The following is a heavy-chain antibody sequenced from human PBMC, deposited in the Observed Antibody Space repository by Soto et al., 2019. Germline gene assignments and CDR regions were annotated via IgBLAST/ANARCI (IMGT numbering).Heavy chain of an antibody. V-gene: IGHV3-72*01. CDR1: GFTLSDHF. Sequence: EVQLVESGGGLVQPGGSLRLSCAASGFTLSDHFVDWVRQAPGKGLEWVGRSRNKARTYTAEYAAPVKGRFSISRDDSGNSVFLQMNSLITEDTAVYYCARSFDVGGYYYGMDVWGQGTTVTVSS. J-gene: IGHJ6*02. CDR2: SRNKARTYTA. CDR3: ARSFDVGGYYYGMDV. D-gene: IGHD2-15*01.